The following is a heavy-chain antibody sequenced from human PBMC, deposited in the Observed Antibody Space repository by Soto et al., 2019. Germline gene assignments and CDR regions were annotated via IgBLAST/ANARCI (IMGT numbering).Heavy chain of an antibody. D-gene: IGHD3-10*01. CDR3: ARDMGLVAGPLYYYYGMDV. CDR1: GFTFSSYA. J-gene: IGHJ6*02. CDR2: ISYDGSNK. Sequence: PGGSLRLSCAASGFTFSSYAMHWVRQAPGKGLEWVAVISYDGSNKYYADSVKGRFTISRDNSKNTLYLQMNSLRAEDTAVYYCARDMGLVAGPLYYYYGMDVWGQWTTVTGSS. V-gene: IGHV3-30-3*01.